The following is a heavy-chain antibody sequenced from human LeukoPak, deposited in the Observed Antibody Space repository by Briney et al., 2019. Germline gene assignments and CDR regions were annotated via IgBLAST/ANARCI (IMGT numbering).Heavy chain of an antibody. CDR1: GYTFTSYG. V-gene: IGHV1-18*01. Sequence: ASVKVSCKASGYTFTSYGISWVRQAPGQGLEWMGWISAYNGNTNYAQKLQGRVTMTTDTSTSTAYMELRSLRSDDTAVYYCARDKRYTIFGVVAVTWFDPWGQGTLVTVSS. CDR3: ARDKRYTIFGVVAVTWFDP. J-gene: IGHJ5*02. CDR2: ISAYNGNT. D-gene: IGHD3-3*01.